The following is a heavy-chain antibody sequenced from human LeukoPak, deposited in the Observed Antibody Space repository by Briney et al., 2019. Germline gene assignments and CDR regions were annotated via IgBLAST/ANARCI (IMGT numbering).Heavy chain of an antibody. D-gene: IGHD5-18*01. CDR1: GYTLTKLS. CDR3: ATSVDTAMVPHY. J-gene: IGHJ4*02. V-gene: IGHV1-24*01. CDR2: FDPEDGET. Sequence: ASVKVSCKVSGYTLTKLSMHWVRQAPGKGLEWMGGFDPEDGETIYAQKFQGRVTMTEDTSTDTAYMELSSLRSEDTAVYYCATSVDTAMVPHYWGQGTLVTVSS.